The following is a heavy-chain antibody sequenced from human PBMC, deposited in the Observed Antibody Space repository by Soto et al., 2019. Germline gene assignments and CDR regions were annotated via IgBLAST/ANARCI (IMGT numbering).Heavy chain of an antibody. CDR3: ASYRFTATWSKFDY. J-gene: IGHJ4*02. V-gene: IGHV4-31*11. Sequence: QVQLQQSGPGLVKASQTLSLTCAVSGVYISSDAYYWSWIRRRPGKGLEWVGSISHRGSAYYNPSFGSGVTILVDMSENLFSLQLTSVTAADTGLYYCASYRFTATWSKFDYWGQGTLVTVSS. CDR2: ISHRGSA. CDR1: GVYISSDAYY. D-gene: IGHD3-16*02.